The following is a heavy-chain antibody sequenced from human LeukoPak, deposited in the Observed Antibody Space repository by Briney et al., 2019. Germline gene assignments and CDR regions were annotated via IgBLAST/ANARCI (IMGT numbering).Heavy chain of an antibody. CDR3: TRDLLGGSGTFDP. V-gene: IGHV1-2*02. CDR1: VYTFTGYY. J-gene: IGHJ5*02. Sequence: ASVKVSCKASVYTFTGYYLHWVRQAPGQGLEWMGWINPDSGDTNYLQKFQGRVTMTRDTSISTAYMELSRLSSDDTAVYYCTRDLLGGSGTFDPWGQGTLVTVSS. CDR2: INPDSGDT. D-gene: IGHD3-10*01.